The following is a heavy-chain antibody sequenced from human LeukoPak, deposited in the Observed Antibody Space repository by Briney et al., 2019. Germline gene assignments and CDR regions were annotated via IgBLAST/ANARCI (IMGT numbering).Heavy chain of an antibody. Sequence: KPSETLSLTCALSGGPFSGYDWTWIRQPPGKGLEWIGEINHGGDSNYNSSLQSRLTISVDTSRNQFFLMLRSATAADTAVYYCARSLRWLVEDRCLYYIDVWGEGTSVTVSS. CDR1: GGPFSGYD. CDR3: ARSLRWLVEDRCLYYIDV. J-gene: IGHJ6*03. CDR2: INHGGDS. D-gene: IGHD6-19*01. V-gene: IGHV4-34*01.